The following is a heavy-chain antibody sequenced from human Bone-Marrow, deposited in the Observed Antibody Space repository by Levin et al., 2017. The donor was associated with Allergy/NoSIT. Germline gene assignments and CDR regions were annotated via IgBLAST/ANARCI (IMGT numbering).Heavy chain of an antibody. Sequence: GESLKISCKGSGYTFRSYWIGWVRQMPGKGLEWLAIIYPGDSDARYSPPFEGQVTVSADRSTSTVSLEWSSLKASDSAIYYCARIKGSGSPGDEFYYYGMDVWGHGTKVTVSS. CDR1: GYTFRSYW. J-gene: IGHJ6*02. D-gene: IGHD3-10*01. CDR3: ARIKGSGSPGDEFYYYGMDV. V-gene: IGHV5-51*01. CDR2: IYPGDSDA.